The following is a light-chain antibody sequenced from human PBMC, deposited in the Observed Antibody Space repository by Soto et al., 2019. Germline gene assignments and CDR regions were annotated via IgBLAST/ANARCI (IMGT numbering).Light chain of an antibody. J-gene: IGKJ5*01. V-gene: IGKV3-15*01. CDR2: GAY. CDR3: QQYNIWPPIT. CDR1: QSVSSN. Sequence: EIVMTQSPATLSVSPGARAPLSCRASQSVSSNLAWYQQKPGQAPRLLIYGAYTRAAGVPARFSGSGSGTEFTLTITSLQSEDIALYYCQQYNIWPPITFGQGTRLEIK.